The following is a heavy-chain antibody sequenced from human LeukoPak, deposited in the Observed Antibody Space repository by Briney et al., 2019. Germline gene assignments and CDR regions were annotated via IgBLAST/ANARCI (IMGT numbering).Heavy chain of an antibody. J-gene: IGHJ4*02. CDR1: GGSFSGYY. Sequence: PSETLSLTCAVYGGSFSGYYWSWIRQPPGKGLEWIGEINHSGSTNYNPSLKSQVTISVDTSKNQFSLKLSSVTAADTAVYYCSTVTTNHPFDYWGQGTLVTVSS. V-gene: IGHV4-34*01. CDR3: STVTTNHPFDY. CDR2: INHSGST. D-gene: IGHD4-17*01.